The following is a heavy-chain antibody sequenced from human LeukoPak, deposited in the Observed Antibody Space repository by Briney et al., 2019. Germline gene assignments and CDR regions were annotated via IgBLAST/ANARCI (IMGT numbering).Heavy chain of an antibody. CDR1: GFTFSSYA. Sequence: GGSLRLSCAASGFTFSSYAMSWVRQAPGKGLEWVSAISGSGGSTYYADSVKGRFTISRDNSKNTLYLQMNSLRAEDTAVYYCAKGQAPLVVPAALEYYFDYWGQGTLVIVSS. CDR3: AKGQAPLVVPAALEYYFDY. CDR2: ISGSGGST. J-gene: IGHJ4*02. V-gene: IGHV3-23*01. D-gene: IGHD2-2*01.